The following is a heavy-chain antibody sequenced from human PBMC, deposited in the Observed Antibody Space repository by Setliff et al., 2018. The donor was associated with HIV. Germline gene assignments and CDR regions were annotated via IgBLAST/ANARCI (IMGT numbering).Heavy chain of an antibody. D-gene: IGHD6-19*01. V-gene: IGHV3-9*01. Sequence: GGSLRLSCATSGFTFDDYALHWVRQAPGKGLEWVSGIKWSTNRIRYADSVKGRFTISRDSAKNFLYLQMNSLTTEDTALYYCANMQWASNAWYSFDYWGQGALVTVSS. CDR2: IKWSTNRI. CDR1: GFTFDDYA. CDR3: ANMQWASNAWYSFDY. J-gene: IGHJ4*02.